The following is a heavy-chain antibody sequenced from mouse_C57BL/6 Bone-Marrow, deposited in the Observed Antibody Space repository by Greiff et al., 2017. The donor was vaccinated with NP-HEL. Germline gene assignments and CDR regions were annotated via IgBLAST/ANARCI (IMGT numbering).Heavy chain of an antibody. Sequence: QVQLQQSGAELVKPGASVKISCKASGYAFSSYWMNWVKQRPGKGLEWIGQIYPGDGDTNYNGKFKGKATLTADTSSSTAYMQLSSLTSEDSAVYFCASITTVVAGGYFDVWGTGTTVTVSS. D-gene: IGHD1-1*01. CDR2: IYPGDGDT. V-gene: IGHV1-80*01. J-gene: IGHJ1*03. CDR3: ASITTVVAGGYFDV. CDR1: GYAFSSYW.